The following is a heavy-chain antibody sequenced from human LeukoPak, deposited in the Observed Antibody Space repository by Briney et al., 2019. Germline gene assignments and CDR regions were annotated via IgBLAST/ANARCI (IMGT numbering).Heavy chain of an antibody. CDR2: INPNSCGT. Sequence: ASVKVSCKASGYTFTGYYMHWVRQAPGQGLEWMGWINPNSCGTNYARKFQGRVTMTRDTPISTAYMELSRLRSDDTAVYYCAPLAEGELLADYWGQGTLVTVSS. CDR1: GYTFTGYY. V-gene: IGHV1-2*02. J-gene: IGHJ4*02. CDR3: APLAEGELLADY. D-gene: IGHD3-10*01.